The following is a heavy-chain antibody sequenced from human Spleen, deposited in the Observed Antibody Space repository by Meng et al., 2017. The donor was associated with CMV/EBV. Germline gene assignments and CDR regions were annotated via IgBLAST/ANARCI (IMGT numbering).Heavy chain of an antibody. J-gene: IGHJ4*02. CDR2: INGDGSST. D-gene: IGHD3-22*01. CDR3: ARDQPDYYDSSGYDY. V-gene: IGHV3-74*01. Sequence: GESLKISCAASAFTFSSYWMHWVRQAPGKGLVWVSRINGDGSSTSYADSVKGRFTISRDNAKNMLYLEMNSLRAEDTAVYYCARDQPDYYDSSGYDYWGQGTLVTVSS. CDR1: AFTFSSYW.